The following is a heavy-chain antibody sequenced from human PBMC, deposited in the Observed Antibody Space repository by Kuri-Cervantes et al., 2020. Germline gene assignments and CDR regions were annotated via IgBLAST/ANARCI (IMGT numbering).Heavy chain of an antibody. Sequence: ETLSLTCTVSGGSMNDDYWTWLRQSPGKGLEWVSSISSSSYIYYADSVKGRFTISRDNAEATVFLQMNSLRAEDTAVYYCAKDEWLVPEYFQHWGQGTLVTVSS. CDR1: GGSMNDDY. CDR2: ISSSSYI. D-gene: IGHD6-19*01. J-gene: IGHJ1*01. V-gene: IGHV3-69-1*01. CDR3: AKDEWLVPEYFQH.